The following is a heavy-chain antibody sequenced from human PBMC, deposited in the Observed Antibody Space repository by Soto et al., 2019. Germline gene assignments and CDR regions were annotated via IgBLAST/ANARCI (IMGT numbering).Heavy chain of an antibody. J-gene: IGHJ4*02. V-gene: IGHV1-3*05. CDR2: IGAGSVNT. Sequence: QVQLVQSGAEEKEPGASVKVYCKTSGYTFTTYTVHWLRQAPGQRLEWMGWIGAGSVNTKYSQKFQGRVTITRDTSATTAYMEMSSLTSEDTAVYYCATAYNWNQPLDYWGQGTLVTVSS. D-gene: IGHD1-20*01. CDR1: GYTFTTYT. CDR3: ATAYNWNQPLDY.